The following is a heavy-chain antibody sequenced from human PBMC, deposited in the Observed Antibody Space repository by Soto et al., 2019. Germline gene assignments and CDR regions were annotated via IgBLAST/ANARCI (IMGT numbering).Heavy chain of an antibody. D-gene: IGHD3-9*01. V-gene: IGHV3-30*18. CDR3: AKTKNVLRYFDWLLPNDAFDI. Sequence: GGSLRLSCAASGFTFSSYGMHWVRQAPGKGLEWVAVISYDGSNKYYADSVKGRFTISRDNSKNTLYLQMNSLRAEDTAVYYCAKTKNVLRYFDWLLPNDAFDIWGQGTMVTVSS. CDR2: ISYDGSNK. J-gene: IGHJ3*02. CDR1: GFTFSSYG.